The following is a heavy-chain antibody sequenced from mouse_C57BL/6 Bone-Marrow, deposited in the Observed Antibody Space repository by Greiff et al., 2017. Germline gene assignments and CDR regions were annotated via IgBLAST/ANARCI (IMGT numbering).Heavy chain of an antibody. D-gene: IGHD1-1*01. J-gene: IGHJ2*01. V-gene: IGHV1-76*01. CDR3: ARSPLYYYGSSLDY. Sequence: VQLQQSGAELVRPGASVKLSCKASGYTFTDYYINWVKQRPGQGLEWIARIYPGSGNTYYNEKFKGKATLTAEKSSSTAYMQLSSLTSEDSAVYFCARSPLYYYGSSLDYWGQGTTLTVSS. CDR2: IYPGSGNT. CDR1: GYTFTDYY.